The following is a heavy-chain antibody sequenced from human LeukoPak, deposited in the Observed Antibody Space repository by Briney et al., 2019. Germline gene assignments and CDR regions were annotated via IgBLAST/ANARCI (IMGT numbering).Heavy chain of an antibody. CDR2: IYYSGSA. D-gene: IGHD1-1*01. J-gene: IGHJ4*02. Sequence: SQTLSLTCTVSGGSISSGDYYWSWVRQPPGKGLEWIGYIYYSGSAYYNPSLKSRVTISVATSKNQFSLKLSSVTAADTAVYYCARDTELESYSFDYWGQGTLVTVSS. V-gene: IGHV4-30-4*08. CDR3: ARDTELESYSFDY. CDR1: GGSISSGDYY.